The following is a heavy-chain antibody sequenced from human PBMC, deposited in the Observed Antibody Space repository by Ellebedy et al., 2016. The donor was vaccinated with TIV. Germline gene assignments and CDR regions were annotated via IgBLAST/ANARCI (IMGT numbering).Heavy chain of an antibody. J-gene: IGHJ4*02. CDR3: ARHMNTAMSNDY. Sequence: SETLSLTCSVSGASITNYYWTWIRQPPGKGLEWIGYIYHIGTTYYSPSLKSRVTISVDRSKNQFSLKLNSVTAADTAMYYCARHMNTAMSNDYWGQGTLVTVSS. CDR2: IYHIGTT. V-gene: IGHV4-59*08. D-gene: IGHD5-18*01. CDR1: GASITNYY.